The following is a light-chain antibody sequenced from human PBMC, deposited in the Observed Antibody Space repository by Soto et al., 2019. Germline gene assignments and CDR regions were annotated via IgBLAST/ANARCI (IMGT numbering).Light chain of an antibody. CDR3: QQSYSTPIT. J-gene: IGKJ5*01. CDR1: QSISSY. CDR2: AAS. Sequence: IQMTQSHSSLSASVGDRVTITCRASQSISSYLNWYQQKPGKAPKLLIYAASSLQSGVPSRFSGSGSGTDFTLTISSLQPEDFATYYCQQSYSTPITFGQGTRLEIK. V-gene: IGKV1-39*01.